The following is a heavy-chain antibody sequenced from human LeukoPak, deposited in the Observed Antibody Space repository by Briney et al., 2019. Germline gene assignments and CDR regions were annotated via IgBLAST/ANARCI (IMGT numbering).Heavy chain of an antibody. CDR1: GFTFSSYA. D-gene: IGHD5-18*01. CDR3: AKRDSSYGYGGSSGFYLDY. J-gene: IGHJ4*02. CDR2: MSSSGGTT. Sequence: GGSLRLSCAASGFTFSSYAMSWVRQAPGKGLEWISGMSSSGGTTYYADSVKGRFTISRDNSKNTLHLQMNSLRAEDTAVYYCAKRDSSYGYGGSSGFYLDYWGQGTLLTVSS. V-gene: IGHV3-23*01.